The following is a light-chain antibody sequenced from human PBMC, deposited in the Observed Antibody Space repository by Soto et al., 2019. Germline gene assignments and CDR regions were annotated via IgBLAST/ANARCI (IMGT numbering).Light chain of an antibody. J-gene: IGLJ2*01. Sequence: QSVLTQPPSVSGAPGQRVTISCSGSSSNIGADYDVHWYQQLPGTAPKLLIYGNSNRPSGVPDRFSGSKSGTSASLAITGLQAEDEADYYCQSYDRSLSGSVFGGGTKVTVL. CDR2: GNS. CDR3: QSYDRSLSGSV. CDR1: SSNIGADYD. V-gene: IGLV1-40*01.